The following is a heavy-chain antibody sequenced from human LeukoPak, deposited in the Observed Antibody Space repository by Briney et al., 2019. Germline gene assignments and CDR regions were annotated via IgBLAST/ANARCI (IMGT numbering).Heavy chain of an antibody. CDR2: IAYDGSNK. V-gene: IGHV3-30*03. D-gene: IGHD6-19*01. CDR1: GFTFSNYG. Sequence: GGSLRLSCAASGFTFSNYGMHWVRQAPGKGLEWVAVIAYDGSNKYYADSVKGRFTISRDNSKNTVHLQKNTLRAEDTAVYYCAAVAGIEGFDYWGQGTLVTVSS. CDR3: AAVAGIEGFDY. J-gene: IGHJ4*02.